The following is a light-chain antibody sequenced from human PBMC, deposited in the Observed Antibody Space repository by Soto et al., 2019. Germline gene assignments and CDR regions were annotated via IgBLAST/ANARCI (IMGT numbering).Light chain of an antibody. CDR2: SAS. J-gene: IGKJ2*01. CDR3: QQYNKWPPFT. Sequence: EIVMTQSPATLSVSPGERATLSCRASQSVNIYLAWYQQKPGQTPRLLIHSASTRATGIPARFSGSGSGTYFTLTISSLQSEDFAVYYCQQYNKWPPFTFGQGTKLEIK. V-gene: IGKV3-15*01. CDR1: QSVNIY.